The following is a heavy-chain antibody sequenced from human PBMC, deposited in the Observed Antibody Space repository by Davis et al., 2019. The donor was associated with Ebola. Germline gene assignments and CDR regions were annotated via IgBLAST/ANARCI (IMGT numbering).Heavy chain of an antibody. J-gene: IGHJ5*02. V-gene: IGHV1-18*01. CDR2: ISAYNGNT. CDR1: GYTFKNYA. CDR3: ARPIAAAGGWFDP. D-gene: IGHD6-13*01. Sequence: SVKVSCKASGYTFKNYAISCVRQAPGQGLEWMGWISAYNGNTNYAQKLQGRVTMTTDTSTSTAYMELRRLRSDDTAVYYCARPIAAAGGWFDPWGQGTLVTVSS.